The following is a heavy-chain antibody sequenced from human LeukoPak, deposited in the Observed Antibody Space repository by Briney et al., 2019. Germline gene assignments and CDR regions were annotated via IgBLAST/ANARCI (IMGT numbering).Heavy chain of an antibody. CDR1: GFTFSSYW. CDR3: ASRASSGTYYVYYFDY. J-gene: IGHJ4*02. V-gene: IGHV3-74*01. CDR2: INSDGSST. D-gene: IGHD1-26*01. Sequence: GGSLRLSCAAPGFTFSSYWMHWVRQAPGKGLVWVSRINSDGSSTSYADSVKGRFTISRDNAKNTLYLQMNSLRAEDTAVYYCASRASSGTYYVYYFDYWGQGNLVTVAS.